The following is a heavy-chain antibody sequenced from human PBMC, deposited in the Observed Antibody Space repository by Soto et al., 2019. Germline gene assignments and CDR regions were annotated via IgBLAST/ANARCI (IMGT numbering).Heavy chain of an antibody. Sequence: QVQLVESGGGVVQRGRSLRLTCAASGFTFSSYAMHWVRQAPGKGLEWVAVISYDGSNKYYADSVKGRFTISRDNSKNTLYLQMNSLRAEDTAVYYCARGTTGYSSGWYVYWGQGTLVTVSS. CDR3: ARGTTGYSSGWYVY. CDR2: ISYDGSNK. CDR1: GFTFSSYA. J-gene: IGHJ4*02. V-gene: IGHV3-30-3*01. D-gene: IGHD6-19*01.